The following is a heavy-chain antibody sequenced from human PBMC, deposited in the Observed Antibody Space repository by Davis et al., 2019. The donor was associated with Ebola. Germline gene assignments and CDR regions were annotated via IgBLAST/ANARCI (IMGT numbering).Heavy chain of an antibody. J-gene: IGHJ6*02. Sequence: GESLKISCAASGFTFSSYSINWVRQAPGKGLEWVSYISSSSSTIYYADSVKGRFTISRDNAKNTLYLQMNSLRAEDTAVYYCARAPHCGGGVCNGFHYYGMDVWGQGTTVTVSS. CDR2: ISSSSSTI. D-gene: IGHD2-8*02. V-gene: IGHV3-48*04. CDR3: ARAPHCGGGVCNGFHYYGMDV. CDR1: GFTFSSYS.